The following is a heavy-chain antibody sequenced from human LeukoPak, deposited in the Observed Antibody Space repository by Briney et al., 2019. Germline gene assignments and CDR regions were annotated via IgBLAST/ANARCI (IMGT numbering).Heavy chain of an antibody. D-gene: IGHD3-9*01. Sequence: ASVKVSCKASDYTFTSYGISWVRQAPGQGLEWMGWINPNSGGTNYAQKFQGRVTMTRDTSTSTVYMELSSLRSEDKAVYYCARTYYDILTGYIGYWGQGTLVTVSS. CDR3: ARTYYDILTGYIGY. J-gene: IGHJ4*02. V-gene: IGHV1-18*01. CDR1: DYTFTSYG. CDR2: INPNSGGT.